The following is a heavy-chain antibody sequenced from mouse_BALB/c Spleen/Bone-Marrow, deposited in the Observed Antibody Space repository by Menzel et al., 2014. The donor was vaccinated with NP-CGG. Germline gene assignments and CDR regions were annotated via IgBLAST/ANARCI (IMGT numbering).Heavy chain of an antibody. CDR1: GFTFTDYY. V-gene: IGHV7-3*02. Sequence: EVMLVESGGGLVQPGGSLRLSCATSGFTFTDYYMSWVRQPPGKALEWLGFIRNKPNGYTTEYSASVKGRFTISVDNSQSILYLQMNTLRVEDSATYYCTRDMGLLRFDYWGQGTTLTVSS. D-gene: IGHD1-1*01. CDR3: TRDMGLLRFDY. CDR2: IRNKPNGYTT. J-gene: IGHJ2*01.